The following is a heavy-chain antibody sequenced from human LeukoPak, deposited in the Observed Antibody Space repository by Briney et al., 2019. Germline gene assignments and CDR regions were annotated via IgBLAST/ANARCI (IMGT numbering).Heavy chain of an antibody. D-gene: IGHD2-21*02. V-gene: IGHV3-21*01. J-gene: IGHJ4*02. Sequence: GGSLRLSCAASGFTFSSYWMHWVRQAPGKGLEWVSFISSSSSYIYYADSVKGRFTISRDNAKNSLYLQMNSLRAEDTAVYYCARGAYCGGDCYPLPDYWGQGTLVTVSS. CDR3: ARGAYCGGDCYPLPDY. CDR2: ISSSSSYI. CDR1: GFTFSSYW.